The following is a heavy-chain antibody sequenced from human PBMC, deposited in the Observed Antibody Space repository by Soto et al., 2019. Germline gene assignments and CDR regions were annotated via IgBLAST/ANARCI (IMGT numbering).Heavy chain of an antibody. D-gene: IGHD4-17*01. CDR1: AFTFSTSA. Sequence: EVQLLESGGGLGQPGGSLRLSCAASAFTFSTSAMCWVRQAPGKGLEWVSTLSGGGGSTYYADSVKGRFAISRDNSKNTLYLQMNSLRAEDTAIYYCARDMTTETTVYGAFDIWGQGTMVTVSS. CDR3: ARDMTTETTVYGAFDI. J-gene: IGHJ3*02. CDR2: LSGGGGST. V-gene: IGHV3-23*01.